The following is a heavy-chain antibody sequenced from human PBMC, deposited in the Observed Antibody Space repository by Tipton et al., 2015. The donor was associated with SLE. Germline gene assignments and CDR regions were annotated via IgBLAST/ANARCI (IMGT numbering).Heavy chain of an antibody. CDR2: IYSGDST. Sequence: SLRLSCAASGFTVSSNYMSWVRQAPGKGLEWVSVIYSGDSTYYADSVKGRFTISRDTSKNTLYLQMNSLRAEDTAVYYCARETVVPAAPHAVDILGPVTMLTVSS. V-gene: IGHV3-66*02. D-gene: IGHD2-2*01. J-gene: IGHJ3*02. CDR1: GFTVSSNY. CDR3: ARETVVPAAPHAVDI.